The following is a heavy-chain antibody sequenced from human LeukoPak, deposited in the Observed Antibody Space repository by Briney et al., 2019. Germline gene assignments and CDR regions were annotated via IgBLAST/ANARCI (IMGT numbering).Heavy chain of an antibody. CDR3: ARLGEDRADYYMDV. Sequence: PSETLSLTCTVSGGTISSYYWSWIRQPPGKGLEWIGYIYYSGSTNYNPSLKSRVTISVDTSKNQFSLKLSSVTAADTAVSYCARLGEDRADYYMDVWGKGTTVTVSS. CDR2: IYYSGST. D-gene: IGHD3-16*01. CDR1: GGTISSYY. J-gene: IGHJ6*03. V-gene: IGHV4-59*01.